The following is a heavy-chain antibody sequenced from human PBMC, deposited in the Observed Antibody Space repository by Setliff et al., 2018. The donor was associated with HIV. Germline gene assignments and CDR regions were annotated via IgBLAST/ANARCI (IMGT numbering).Heavy chain of an antibody. CDR1: GASVNYNT. V-gene: IGHV4-59*02. J-gene: IGHJ3*02. Sequence: PSETLSLTCSVSGASVNYNTWSWIRQAPGKGLQWIGFIYSSVTTNYNPSLKSRVTISVDTSKNQFSLKLSSVTAADTAVYYCAREPAPNIVGATPYAFDIWGQGTMVTVSS. D-gene: IGHD1-26*01. CDR3: AREPAPNIVGATPYAFDI. CDR2: IYSSVTT.